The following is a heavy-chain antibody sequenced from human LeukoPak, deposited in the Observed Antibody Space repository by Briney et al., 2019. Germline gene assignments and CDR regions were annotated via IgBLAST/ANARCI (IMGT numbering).Heavy chain of an antibody. V-gene: IGHV4-34*01. J-gene: IGHJ3*02. Sequence: SETLSLTCAVYGGSFSGYYWSWIRQPPGKGLEWIGEINHSGSTNYNPSLKSRVTISVDASKNQFSLKLSSVTAADTAVYYCARGTSGGGNDIWGQGTMVTVSS. CDR3: ARGTSGGGNDI. CDR1: GGSFSGYY. D-gene: IGHD2-15*01. CDR2: INHSGST.